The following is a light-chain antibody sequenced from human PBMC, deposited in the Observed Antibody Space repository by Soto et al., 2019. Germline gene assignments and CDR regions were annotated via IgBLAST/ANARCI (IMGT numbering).Light chain of an antibody. CDR3: QQYNNWPPYT. V-gene: IGKV3-15*01. CDR1: QSVSSN. J-gene: IGKJ2*01. Sequence: EIVMTQSPATLSVSPGERATLSCRASQSVSSNLAWYQQKPGQAPRLIIYGASTRATGIPARFSGSGSGTEFTLTISSLHSEDFAVYYCQQYNNWPPYTFGQGTKLEIK. CDR2: GAS.